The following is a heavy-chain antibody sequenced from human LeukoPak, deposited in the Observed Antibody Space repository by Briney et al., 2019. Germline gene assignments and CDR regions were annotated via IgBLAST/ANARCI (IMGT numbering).Heavy chain of an antibody. CDR2: IYYSGST. D-gene: IGHD2-15*01. CDR1: GGSISSYY. CDR3: ASAQVAATRRYFDY. V-gene: IGHV4-59*08. J-gene: IGHJ4*02. Sequence: SETLSLTCTVSGGSISSYYWSWIRQPPGKGLEWIGYIYYSGSTNYNPSLKSRVTISVDTSKNQFSLKLSSVTAADTAVYYCASAQVAATRRYFDYWGQGTLVTVSS.